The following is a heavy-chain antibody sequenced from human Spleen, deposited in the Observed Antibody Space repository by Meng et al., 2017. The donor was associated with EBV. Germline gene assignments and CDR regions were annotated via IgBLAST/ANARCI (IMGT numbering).Heavy chain of an antibody. CDR3: SRDLAGPYDD. CDR2: LNEDGRTT. Sequence: QLVEPGGALVQPGGSLRLSCAASGLTFSSNWMHWVRQAPGKGLEWISRLNEDGRTTSYADSVKGRFTISRDNTRNTLYLQMHSLRAEDTALYFCSRDLAGPYDDWGQGTLVTVSS. J-gene: IGHJ4*02. V-gene: IGHV3-74*01. D-gene: IGHD3-3*02. CDR1: GLTFSSNW.